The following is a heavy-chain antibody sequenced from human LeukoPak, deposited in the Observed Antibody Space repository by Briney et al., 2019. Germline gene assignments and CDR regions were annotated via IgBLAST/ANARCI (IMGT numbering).Heavy chain of an antibody. CDR1: GFTFSNYW. J-gene: IGHJ4*02. Sequence: GGSLRLSCAASGFTFSNYWMTWVRLAPGKGLEWVANIKHDGSEESYVDSVKGRFTISRDNAKNSPYLQMNSLRAEDTAIYYCEREWDSGSSSIDYWGPGILVTVSS. CDR3: EREWDSGSSSIDY. CDR2: IKHDGSEE. D-gene: IGHD5-12*01. V-gene: IGHV3-7*01.